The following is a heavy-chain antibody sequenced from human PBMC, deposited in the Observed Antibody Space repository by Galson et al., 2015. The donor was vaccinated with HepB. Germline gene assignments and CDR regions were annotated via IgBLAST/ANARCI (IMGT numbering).Heavy chain of an antibody. J-gene: IGHJ4*02. CDR2: IIPIFGTA. CDR3: ARLPELEISELSEDFDY. CDR1: GGTFSSYA. V-gene: IGHV1-69*13. Sequence: SVKVSCKASGGTFSSYAISWVRQAPGQGLEWMGGIIPIFGTANYAQKFQGRVTITADESTSTAYMELSSLRSEDTAVYYCARLPELEISELSEDFDYWGQGTLVTVSS. D-gene: IGHD1-26*01.